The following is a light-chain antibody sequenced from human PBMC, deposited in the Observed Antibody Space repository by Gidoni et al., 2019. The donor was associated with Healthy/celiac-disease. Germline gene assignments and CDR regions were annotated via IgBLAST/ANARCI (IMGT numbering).Light chain of an antibody. J-gene: IGKJ4*01. Sequence: EIVLTQSPGTLSLSPGERATLSCRASQSVSSSYVAWYQQKPGQAPRLLIYGASSRATGIPDRFSGSGSGTDFTLTISRLEPEDFAVYYCQQYGSSPGLTFGGGTKVEIK. V-gene: IGKV3-20*01. CDR3: QQYGSSPGLT. CDR2: GAS. CDR1: QSVSSSY.